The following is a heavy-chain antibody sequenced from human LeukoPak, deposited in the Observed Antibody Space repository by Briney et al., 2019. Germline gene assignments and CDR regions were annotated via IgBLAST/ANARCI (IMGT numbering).Heavy chain of an antibody. Sequence: ASVKVSCKASGYTFTGYYMHWVRQAPGQGLEWMGRINPNSGGTNYAQKFQGRVTMTRDTSISTAYMELSRLRSDDTAVYYCARGYGDYVRYFDYWGQGTLVTVSS. CDR1: GYTFTGYY. V-gene: IGHV1-2*06. D-gene: IGHD4-17*01. CDR2: INPNSGGT. J-gene: IGHJ4*02. CDR3: ARGYGDYVRYFDY.